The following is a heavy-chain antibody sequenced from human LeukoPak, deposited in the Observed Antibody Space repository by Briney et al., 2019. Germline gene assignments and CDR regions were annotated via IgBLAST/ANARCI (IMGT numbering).Heavy chain of an antibody. D-gene: IGHD5-18*01. CDR2: IYYSGSS. CDR1: GDSISSGHSY. J-gene: IGHJ4*02. Sequence: SETLSLTCTVSGDSISSGHSYWSWVRQRPGQGLEWLGYIYYSGSSYYNPSLESRITVSVDTSKNQFSLELTAVTAADTAVYYCARAPSRMQSWLPFFDHWGQGALVTVSS. V-gene: IGHV4-31*03. CDR3: ARAPSRMQSWLPFFDH.